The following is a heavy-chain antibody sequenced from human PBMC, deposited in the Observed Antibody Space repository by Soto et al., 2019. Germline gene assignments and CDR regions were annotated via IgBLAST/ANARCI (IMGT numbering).Heavy chain of an antibody. CDR2: IYHSGST. Sequence: PSETLSLTCAVSGDSISSSNWWSWVRQPPGKGLEWIGEIYHSGSTNYNPSLKNRVTISVDKSKNQFSLKLSSVTAADTAVYYCARAAPFGEFDYWGQGILVTVSS. D-gene: IGHD4-17*01. CDR1: GDSISSSNW. J-gene: IGHJ4*02. V-gene: IGHV4-4*02. CDR3: ARAAPFGEFDY.